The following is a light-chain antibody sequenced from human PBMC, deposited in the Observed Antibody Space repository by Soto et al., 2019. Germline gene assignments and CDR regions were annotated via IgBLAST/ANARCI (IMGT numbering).Light chain of an antibody. J-gene: IGLJ2*01. Sequence: QSALTQPRSVSWSPGQSVTISCTGTSSDVGGYNYVSWYQQHPGKAPKLMIYDVSKRPSGVPDRFSGSKSGNTASLTISGLQAEDEADYYCCAYAGSPYGVFGGGTKLNVL. CDR3: CAYAGSPYGV. V-gene: IGLV2-11*01. CDR2: DVS. CDR1: SSDVGGYNY.